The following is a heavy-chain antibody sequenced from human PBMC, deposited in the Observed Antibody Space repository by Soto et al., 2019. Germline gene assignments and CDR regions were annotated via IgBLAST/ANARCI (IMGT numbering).Heavy chain of an antibody. J-gene: IGHJ4*02. CDR1: GFTFSTSW. Sequence: EVQLAESGGGLVQPGGSLRLSCAASGFTFSTSWVGWVRQAPGRGLEWVGNIKEDGSEQYYVDSVKGRFTISRDNAKNSLYLQMNSLRAEDTAVYYCVRDVSQYSDYWGQGTVVTVSS. V-gene: IGHV3-7*03. CDR3: VRDVSQYSDY. D-gene: IGHD2-15*01. CDR2: IKEDGSEQ.